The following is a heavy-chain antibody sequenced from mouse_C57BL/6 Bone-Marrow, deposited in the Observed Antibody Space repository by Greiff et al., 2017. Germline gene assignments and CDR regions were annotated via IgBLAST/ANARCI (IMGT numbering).Heavy chain of an antibody. V-gene: IGHV14-4*01. Sequence: VQLQQSGAELVRPGASVKLSCTASGFNIKDDYMPWVKQRPEQGLEWIGWIDPENGDTEYASKFQGKATITADTSSNTAYLQLSSLTCEDTAVYYCTTGVSPFAYWGQGTLVTVSA. D-gene: IGHD6-2*01. J-gene: IGHJ3*01. CDR1: GFNIKDDY. CDR3: TTGVSPFAY. CDR2: IDPENGDT.